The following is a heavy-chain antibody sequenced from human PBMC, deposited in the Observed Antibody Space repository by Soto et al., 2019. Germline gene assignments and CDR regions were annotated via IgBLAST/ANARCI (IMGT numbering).Heavy chain of an antibody. CDR3: TADATAWQQMVPSDY. D-gene: IGHD2-8*01. Sequence: QMQLEQSGPEVKKPGTSVKVSCKASGFTFTSSAFQWVRQARGQRLEWIGWIAVGSGYTNYAQRFQDRVTLTRDMSTATTYKETSRRTSEDTAIYYCTADATAWQQMVPSDYWGQGTLVTVSS. J-gene: IGHJ4*02. CDR2: IAVGSGYT. CDR1: GFTFTSSA. V-gene: IGHV1-58*01.